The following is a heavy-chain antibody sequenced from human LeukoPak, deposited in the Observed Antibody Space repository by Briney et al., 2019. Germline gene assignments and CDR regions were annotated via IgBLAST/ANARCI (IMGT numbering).Heavy chain of an antibody. J-gene: IGHJ4*02. V-gene: IGHV3-23*01. D-gene: IGHD6-13*01. Sequence: GGSLRLSCAASGFTLSSYAMTWVRQAPGRGLEWVSSVYGGGGGTYYADSVKGRFTISRDNSKDTLYLQMNGLRAEDTAVYFCAKQSAGSAAWYSLNYDFWGQGTLVTVSS. CDR2: VYGGGGGT. CDR1: GFTLSSYA. CDR3: AKQSAGSAAWYSLNYDF.